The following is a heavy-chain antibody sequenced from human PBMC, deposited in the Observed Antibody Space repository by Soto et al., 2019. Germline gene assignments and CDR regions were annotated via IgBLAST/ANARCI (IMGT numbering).Heavy chain of an antibody. D-gene: IGHD3-16*01. CDR1: GFTFSSYG. V-gene: IGHV3-33*01. CDR3: ALFGVGRYYCDY. CDR2: IWYDGSNK. J-gene: IGHJ4*02. Sequence: QVQLVESGGGVVQPGRSLRLSCAASGFTFSSYGMHWVRQAPGKGLEWVAVIWYDGSNKYYADSVKGRFTISRDNSKNTLYLQMNSLRAEDTAVYYCALFGVGRYYCDYWGQGTLVTVSS.